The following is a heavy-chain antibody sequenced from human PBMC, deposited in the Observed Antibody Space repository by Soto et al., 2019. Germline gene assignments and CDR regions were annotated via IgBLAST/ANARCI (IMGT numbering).Heavy chain of an antibody. J-gene: IGHJ5*02. D-gene: IGHD1-1*01. CDR2: IYATGTT. Sequence: QVQLQESGPGLVKPSETLSLTCTVSGASISGFYWSWIRKSAGKGLEWIGCIYATGTTDYNPSLKSRVIMSVDTSKKQFSLKLRSVTAADTAVYYCVRNRTKTLRDWFDPWGQGISVTVSS. CDR3: VRNRTKTLRDWFDP. CDR1: GASISGFY. V-gene: IGHV4-4*07.